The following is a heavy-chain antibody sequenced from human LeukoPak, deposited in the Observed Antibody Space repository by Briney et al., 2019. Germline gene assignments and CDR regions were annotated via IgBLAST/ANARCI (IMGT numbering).Heavy chain of an antibody. CDR3: ATRLLVRAMAFDI. V-gene: IGHV3-48*01. D-gene: IGHD2-15*01. CDR1: GFTFSSYG. J-gene: IGHJ3*02. CDR2: ISSSSTI. Sequence: GGSLRLSCAASGFTFSSYGMNWVRQAPGKGLEWVSYISSSSTIYYADSVKGRFTISRDNAKNSLYLQMSSLRAEDTAVYYCATRLLVRAMAFDIWGQGTMVTVSS.